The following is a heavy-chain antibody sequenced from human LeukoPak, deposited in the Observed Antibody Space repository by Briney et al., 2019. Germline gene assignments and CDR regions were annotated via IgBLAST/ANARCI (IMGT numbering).Heavy chain of an antibody. J-gene: IGHJ4*02. CDR3: AKEGYFGSGSFPDD. CDR2: ISYDGSNK. Sequence: GGSLRLSCAASGYTFSSYGMHWVRQAPGKGLEWVAVISYDGSNKYYADSVKGRCTISRDNSKNTMYLQMNSLRAEDTAVYYCAKEGYFGSGSFPDDWGQGTLVTVSS. CDR1: GYTFSSYG. V-gene: IGHV3-30*18. D-gene: IGHD3-10*01.